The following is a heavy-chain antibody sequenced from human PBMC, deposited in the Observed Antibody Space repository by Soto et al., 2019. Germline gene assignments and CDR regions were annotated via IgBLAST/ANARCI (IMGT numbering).Heavy chain of an antibody. CDR3: AKGGVVVAAYYFDY. Sequence: GESLKISCVASGFTFSSYAMSWVRQAPGKGLEWVSAISGSGGSTYYADSVKGRFTISRDNSKNTLYLQMNSLRAEDTAVYYCAKGGVVVAAYYFDYWGQGTLVTVSS. D-gene: IGHD2-15*01. J-gene: IGHJ4*02. CDR1: GFTFSSYA. V-gene: IGHV3-23*01. CDR2: ISGSGGST.